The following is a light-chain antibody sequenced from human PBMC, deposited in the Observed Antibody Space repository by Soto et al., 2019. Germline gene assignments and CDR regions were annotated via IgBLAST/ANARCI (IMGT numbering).Light chain of an antibody. J-gene: IGLJ2*01. CDR1: TGAVTSNHH. CDR3: LLSYKAARV. V-gene: IGLV7-46*01. CDR2: DTS. Sequence: QAVVTQEPSLTVSPGGTVTLTCGSSTGAVTSNHHPYWFQQKAGQAPRTLIYDTSNKHSWTPARFSGSLLGDKAALTLSGAQPEDEAQYDCLLSYKAARVFGGGTKLTVL.